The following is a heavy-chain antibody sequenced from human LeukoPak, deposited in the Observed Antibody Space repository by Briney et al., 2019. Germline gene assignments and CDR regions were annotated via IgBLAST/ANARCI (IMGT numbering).Heavy chain of an antibody. CDR1: GGTFSSYA. CDR3: ARALYDSSGYYHYFFDY. V-gene: IGHV1-69*05. CDR2: IIPIFGTA. Sequence: SVKVSCKASGGTFSSYAISWVRQAPGQGLEWKGGIIPIFGTANYAQKFQGRVTITTDESTSTAYMELSSLRSEDTAVYYCARALYDSSGYYHYFFDYWGQGTLVTVSS. J-gene: IGHJ4*02. D-gene: IGHD3-22*01.